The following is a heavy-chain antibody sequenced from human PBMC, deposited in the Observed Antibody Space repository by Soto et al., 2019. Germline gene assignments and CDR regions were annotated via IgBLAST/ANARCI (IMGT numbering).Heavy chain of an antibody. Sequence: QLLESGGGLVQPGGSQRLSCAASGFAFNKYVMTWVRQPPGKGLEWVSGITGGGETTYYAESVKGRFTTSRDNSKNTLFLQMKSLRADDTAVYFCAKDQSRGTTLSYPDFWGQGTLVIVPP. CDR2: ITGGGETT. J-gene: IGHJ4*02. CDR1: GFAFNKYV. CDR3: AKDQSRGTTLSYPDF. D-gene: IGHD3-16*01. V-gene: IGHV3-23*01.